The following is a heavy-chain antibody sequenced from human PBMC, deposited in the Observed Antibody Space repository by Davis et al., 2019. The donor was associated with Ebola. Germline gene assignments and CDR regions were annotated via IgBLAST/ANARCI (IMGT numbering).Heavy chain of an antibody. D-gene: IGHD3-16*01. CDR2: IYYSGST. V-gene: IGHV4-61*01. J-gene: IGHJ5*02. CDR3: ARVGVTGHGLPNWFDP. Sequence: MPSETLSLTCTVSGGSVSSGSYYWSWIRQPPGKGLEWIGYIYYSGSTNYNPSLKSRVTISVDTSKNQFSLKLSSVTAADTAVYYCARVGVTGHGLPNWFDPWGQGTLVTISS. CDR1: GGSVSSGSYY.